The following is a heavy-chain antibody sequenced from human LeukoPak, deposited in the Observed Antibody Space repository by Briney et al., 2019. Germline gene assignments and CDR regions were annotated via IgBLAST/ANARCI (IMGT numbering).Heavy chain of an antibody. CDR2: ISAYNGNT. CDR1: GYTFTSYG. D-gene: IGHD3-9*01. Sequence: ASVKVSCKASGYTFTSYGISWVRQAPGQGLEWMGWISAYNGNTNYAQKLQGRVTMTTDTSTSTAYMELRSLRSDDTAVYYCARYYDILTGYGEDAFDIWVQGTMVTVSS. CDR3: ARYYDILTGYGEDAFDI. V-gene: IGHV1-18*01. J-gene: IGHJ3*02.